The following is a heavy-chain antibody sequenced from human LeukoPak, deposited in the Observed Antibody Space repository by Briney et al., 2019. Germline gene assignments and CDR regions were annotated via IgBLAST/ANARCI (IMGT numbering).Heavy chain of an antibody. Sequence: SETLSLTCTVSGGSISSYCWSWIRQPPGKGLEWIGYIYYSGSTNYNPSLKSRVTISVDTSKNQFSLKLSSVTAADTAVYYCARPTITSIFGVVKGYYMDVWGKGTTVTVSS. CDR3: ARPTITSIFGVVKGYYMDV. D-gene: IGHD3-3*01. CDR1: GGSISSYC. CDR2: IYYSGST. J-gene: IGHJ6*03. V-gene: IGHV4-59*01.